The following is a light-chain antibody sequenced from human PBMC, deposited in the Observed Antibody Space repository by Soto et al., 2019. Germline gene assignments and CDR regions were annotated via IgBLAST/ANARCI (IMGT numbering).Light chain of an antibody. V-gene: IGKV3-15*01. Sequence: EIVMTQSPGTLSVSPGERATLSCRASQSVRSKLAWYQQKPGQAPRLLIYDASTRATGIPARFSGSGSGTEFTITISSLQSEDFAVYYCQQYNNWPPITVGQGTRLEIK. CDR2: DAS. J-gene: IGKJ5*01. CDR3: QQYNNWPPIT. CDR1: QSVRSK.